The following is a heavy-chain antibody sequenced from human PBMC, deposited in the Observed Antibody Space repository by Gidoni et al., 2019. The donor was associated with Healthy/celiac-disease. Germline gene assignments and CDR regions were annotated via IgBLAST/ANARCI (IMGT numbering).Heavy chain of an antibody. Sequence: QVQLQQWGAGLLKPSEPLSLTCAVYGGSFSGYYWSWIRQPPGKGLEWIGEINHSGSTNYNPSLKSRVTISVDTSKNQFSLKLSSVTAADTAVYYCARGLSSGWDDAFDIWGQGTMVTVSS. D-gene: IGHD6-19*01. V-gene: IGHV4-34*01. CDR2: INHSGST. CDR3: ARGLSSGWDDAFDI. J-gene: IGHJ3*02. CDR1: GGSFSGYY.